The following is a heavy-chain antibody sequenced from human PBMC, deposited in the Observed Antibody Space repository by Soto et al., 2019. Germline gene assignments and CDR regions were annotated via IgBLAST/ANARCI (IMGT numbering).Heavy chain of an antibody. CDR2: ISNAGSGST. CDR3: ARESSHYQDLFQN. D-gene: IGHD3-22*01. J-gene: IGHJ4*02. Sequence: GASVKVSCKTSGYPFPSFEIHWIRQAPGQRPEWMGGISNAGSGSTKYSQKFQDRLTISGDKRATTVLMALSSLTSEDTAIYYCARESSHYQDLFQNWGQGTPVTVSS. V-gene: IGHV1-3*01. CDR1: GYPFPSFE.